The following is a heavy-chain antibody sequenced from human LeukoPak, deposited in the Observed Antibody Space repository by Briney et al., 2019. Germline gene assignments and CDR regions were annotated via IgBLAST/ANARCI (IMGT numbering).Heavy chain of an antibody. CDR2: ISGSGGST. D-gene: IGHD6-13*01. CDR1: GFTFSSYA. Sequence: PGGSLRLSCAAAGFTFSSYAMSWVRQAPGKGLEWVSAISGSGGSTYYADSVKGRFTISRDNSKNTLYLQMNSLRAEDTAVYYCARSLYSRNAGDYWGQGTLVTVSS. J-gene: IGHJ4*02. CDR3: ARSLYSRNAGDY. V-gene: IGHV3-23*01.